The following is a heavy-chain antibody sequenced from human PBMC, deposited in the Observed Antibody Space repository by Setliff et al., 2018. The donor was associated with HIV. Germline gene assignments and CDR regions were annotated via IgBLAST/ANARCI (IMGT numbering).Heavy chain of an antibody. Sequence: CTVSGGSISSGGYYWSWIRQQPGKGLEWIGYIYYSGSTYYNPSLKSRVTISVDTSKNQFSLKLSSVTAADTAVYYCARGYPVSYYYYMDVWGKGTTVTVSS. CDR3: ARGYPVSYYYYMDV. CDR1: GGSISSGGYY. D-gene: IGHD3-16*02. V-gene: IGHV4-31*03. J-gene: IGHJ6*03. CDR2: IYYSGST.